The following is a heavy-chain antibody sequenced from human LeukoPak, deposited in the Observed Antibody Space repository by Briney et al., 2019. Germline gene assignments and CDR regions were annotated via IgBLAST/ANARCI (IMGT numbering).Heavy chain of an antibody. J-gene: IGHJ4*02. D-gene: IGHD2-15*01. Sequence: SETLSLTCIVSGGSISSGTYYWGWIRQPPGKGLEWIGSIYYSGSTYYNPSLKSRVTISVDTSKNQFSLKLSSVTAADTAVYYCAKDQEYCSGGRCYFRFDYWGQGILVTVSS. CDR3: AKDQEYCSGGRCYFRFDY. CDR2: IYYSGST. V-gene: IGHV4-39*07. CDR1: GGSISSGTYY.